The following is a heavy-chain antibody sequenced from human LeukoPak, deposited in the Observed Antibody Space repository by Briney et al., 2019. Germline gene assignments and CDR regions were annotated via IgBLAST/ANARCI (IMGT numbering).Heavy chain of an antibody. J-gene: IGHJ4*02. Sequence: SEPLSLTCTVSGDSISSYYWSWIRQPPGKGLEWIGYIYESGRTNHNPSLKSRVIISADTSKNQFSLKLSSVTAADTAVYYCARGGVTLDYWGQGTLVTVSS. CDR3: ARGGVTLDY. D-gene: IGHD1-14*01. CDR2: IYESGRT. V-gene: IGHV4-59*01. CDR1: GDSISSYY.